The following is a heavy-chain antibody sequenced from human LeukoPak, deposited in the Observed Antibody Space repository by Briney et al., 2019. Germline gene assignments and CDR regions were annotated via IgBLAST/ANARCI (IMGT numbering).Heavy chain of an antibody. CDR3: AGRLSSSSYYYYYGMDV. V-gene: IGHV1-69*04. J-gene: IGHJ6*02. Sequence: SVKVSCKASGGTFGSYAISWVRQAPGQGLEWMGRIIPILGIANYAQKFQGRVTITADKSTSTAYMELSSLRSEDTAVYYCAGRLSSSSYYYYYGMDVWGQGTTVTVSS. D-gene: IGHD6-6*01. CDR2: IIPILGIA. CDR1: GGTFGSYA.